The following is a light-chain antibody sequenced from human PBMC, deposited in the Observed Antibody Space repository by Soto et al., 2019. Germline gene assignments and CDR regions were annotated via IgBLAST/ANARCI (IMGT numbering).Light chain of an antibody. CDR1: SSDIGGYNY. Sequence: QSALTQPPSASGSPGQSVTISCTGTSSDIGGYNYVSWYQQYPGKAPKLMIYEVTKRPSGVPDRFSGSKSGNTASLTVSGLQAEDEADYYCSSYSDGNFLFGGGTKLTVL. CDR2: EVT. V-gene: IGLV2-8*01. J-gene: IGLJ2*01. CDR3: SSYSDGNFL.